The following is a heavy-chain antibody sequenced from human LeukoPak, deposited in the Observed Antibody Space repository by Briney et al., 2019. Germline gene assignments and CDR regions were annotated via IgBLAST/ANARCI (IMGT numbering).Heavy chain of an antibody. J-gene: IGHJ4*02. CDR3: ARSLIVASEDY. Sequence: GGSLRLSCAASGFRFDSFYMGWIRQVPGKGLDYIALISASGAVPYYAESVKGRFTISRDDAKNSVSLQMNSLSADDTAIYYCARSLIVASEDYWGQGTQVTVSS. V-gene: IGHV3-11*04. CDR2: ISASGAVP. CDR1: GFRFDSFY. D-gene: IGHD3-22*01.